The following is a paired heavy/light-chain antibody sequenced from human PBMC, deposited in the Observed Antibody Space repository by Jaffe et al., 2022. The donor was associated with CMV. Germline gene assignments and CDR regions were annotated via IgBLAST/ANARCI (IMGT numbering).Light chain of an antibody. CDR1: QDVNSY. CDR3: QQRTSWPPLT. V-gene: IGKV3-11*01. CDR2: DAS. J-gene: IGKJ4*01. Sequence: EIVLTQSPATLSLSPGERATLSCRASQDVNSYLAWYQQKPGQVPRLLIYDASNRATGIPARFSGSGSGTDYTLTISSLEPEDFAVYYCQQRTSWPPLTFGGGTKVEIK.
Heavy chain of an antibody. CDR1: GFSFDGYA. Sequence: EVQLVESGGGLVQPGRSLRLSCAASGFSFDGYAMHWVRQAPGKGLEWVSGISWNIDSVGYADSVKGRFTISRDNAKKSLYLQMNSLRAEDTALYHCVRDRVGGRLGTFDIWGHGTMVTVSS. D-gene: IGHD1-26*01. J-gene: IGHJ3*02. V-gene: IGHV3-9*01. CDR2: ISWNIDSV. CDR3: VRDRVGGRLGTFDI.